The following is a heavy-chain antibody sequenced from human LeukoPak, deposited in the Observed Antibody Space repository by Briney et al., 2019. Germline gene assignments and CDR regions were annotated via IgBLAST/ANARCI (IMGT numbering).Heavy chain of an antibody. D-gene: IGHD5-12*01. CDR2: IYTSGST. Sequence: PSETLSLTCAVSGASVSGSNYYWSWIRQPAEKGLEWIGRIYTSGSTNYNPSLKSRVTMSVDTSKNQFSLKLSSVTAADTAVYYCVRDRAIVATIFGGFGWFDPWGQGTLVTVSS. J-gene: IGHJ5*02. V-gene: IGHV4-61*02. CDR3: VRDRAIVATIFGGFGWFDP. CDR1: GASVSGSNYY.